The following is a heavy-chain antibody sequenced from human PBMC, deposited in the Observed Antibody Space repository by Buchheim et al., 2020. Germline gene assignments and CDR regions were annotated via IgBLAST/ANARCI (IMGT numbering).Heavy chain of an antibody. Sequence: QVQLVESGGGVVQPGRSLRLSCAASGFTFSSYGMHWVRQAPGKGLEWVAVISYDGSNKYYADSVKGRLTISGDNYKRPLYLQMNSLRAEDTAVYYCAKGVYSSGWRYYYYYYGMDVWGQGTT. J-gene: IGHJ6*02. CDR3: AKGVYSSGWRYYYYYYGMDV. CDR2: ISYDGSNK. CDR1: GFTFSSYG. D-gene: IGHD6-19*01. V-gene: IGHV3-30*18.